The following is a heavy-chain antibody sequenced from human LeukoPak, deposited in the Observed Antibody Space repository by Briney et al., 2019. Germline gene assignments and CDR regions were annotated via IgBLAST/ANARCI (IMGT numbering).Heavy chain of an antibody. V-gene: IGHV3-11*06. Sequence: PGGTLRLSCAASGFTFSDYYMSWIRQAPGKGLERVSYISSSSSYTNYADSVKSRFTISRDNAKNSLYLQMNGLRAEDAAVYYCARVGGYSGYDSPLGIYFDYWGQGTLVTVSS. CDR3: ARVGGYSGYDSPLGIYFDY. CDR1: GFTFSDYY. D-gene: IGHD5-12*01. J-gene: IGHJ4*02. CDR2: ISSSSSYT.